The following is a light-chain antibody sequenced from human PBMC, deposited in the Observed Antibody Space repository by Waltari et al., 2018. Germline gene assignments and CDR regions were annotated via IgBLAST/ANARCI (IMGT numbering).Light chain of an antibody. CDR1: TGAVNCDHH. CDR2: DTI. CDR3: LLYYSGPGV. J-gene: IGLJ3*02. Sequence: QAVVTQEPSLTVSPAGTVTRPCPSNTGAVNCDHHTYWFQQKPGQAPRTLIYDTINKDSWTPARFSGSLLGGKAALTLSGAQPEDEAVYYCLLYYSGPGVFGGGTKLTVL. V-gene: IGLV7-46*01.